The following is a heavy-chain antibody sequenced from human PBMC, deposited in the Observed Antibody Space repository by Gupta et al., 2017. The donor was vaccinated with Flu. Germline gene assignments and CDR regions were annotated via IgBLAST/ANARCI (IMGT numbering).Heavy chain of an antibody. CDR3: ARDLNTGSSEGGFDP. CDR2: IHYDGSNK. J-gene: IGHJ5*02. V-gene: IGHV3-33*01. CDR1: GLTFRGYG. D-gene: IGHD3-9*01. Sequence: QVQVVESGGGVVQPGRSLRLSCAASGLTFRGYGMHWVRQAPGKGLEWVAVIHYDGSNKYYADSVKGRFTISRDNSKNTVYLQMNSLRAEDTAVYYCARDLNTGSSEGGFDPWGQGTLVTVSS.